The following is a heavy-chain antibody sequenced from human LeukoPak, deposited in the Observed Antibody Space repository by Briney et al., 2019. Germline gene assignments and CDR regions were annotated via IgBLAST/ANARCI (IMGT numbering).Heavy chain of an antibody. V-gene: IGHV4-59*01. J-gene: IGHJ4*02. Sequence: SETLSLTCTVSGGSISSYYWSWIRQPPGKGLEWIGYIYYSGSTNYNPSLKSRVTISVDTSKNQFSLKLSSVTAADTAVYYCARALAAAGLDYWGQGTLVTVSS. CDR1: GGSISSYY. D-gene: IGHD6-13*01. CDR3: ARALAAAGLDY. CDR2: IYYSGST.